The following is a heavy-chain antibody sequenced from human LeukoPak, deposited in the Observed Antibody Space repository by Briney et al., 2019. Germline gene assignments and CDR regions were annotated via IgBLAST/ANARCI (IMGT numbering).Heavy chain of an antibody. CDR1: GFTFSDYC. D-gene: IGHD3-22*01. CDR3: ARGRGVYDSSGYLSLSAFDI. J-gene: IGHJ3*02. V-gene: IGHV3-11*04. CDR2: ISSSGSTI. Sequence: GGSLRLSCAASGFTFSDYCMSWIRQAPGKGLEWVSYISSSGSTIYYADSVKGRFTISRDNAKNSLYLQMNSLRAEDTAVYYCARGRGVYDSSGYLSLSAFDIWGQGTMVTVSS.